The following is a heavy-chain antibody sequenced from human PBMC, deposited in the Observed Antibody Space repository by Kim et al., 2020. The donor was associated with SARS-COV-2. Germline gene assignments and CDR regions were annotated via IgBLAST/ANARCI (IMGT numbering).Heavy chain of an antibody. CDR3: ARAKAPISGWFDP. V-gene: IGHV1-2*02. D-gene: IGHD2-21*01. Sequence: YAQKLQGRVTMTRDTSISTAYMELSRLRSDDTAVYYCARAKAPISGWFDPWGQGTLVTVSS. J-gene: IGHJ5*02.